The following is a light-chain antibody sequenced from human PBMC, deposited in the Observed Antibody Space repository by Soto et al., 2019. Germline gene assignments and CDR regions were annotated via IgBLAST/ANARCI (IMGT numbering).Light chain of an antibody. Sequence: DIQMTQSPSSLSASLGDRVTITCRASQDIRNDLGWYQQKPGKAPKRLIYDAFSLQSGVPSRFSGSGSGTEFTLTISSLQPEDWAIYYCLEHKTYPWASGPGTKVEIK. CDR1: QDIRND. CDR2: DAF. J-gene: IGKJ1*01. CDR3: LEHKTYPWA. V-gene: IGKV1-17*01.